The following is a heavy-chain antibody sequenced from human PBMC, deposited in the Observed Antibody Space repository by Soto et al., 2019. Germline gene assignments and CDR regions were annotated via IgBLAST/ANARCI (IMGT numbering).Heavy chain of an antibody. CDR3: ARDVVVVPAAPTSRYYYYYMDV. CDR1: GGSISSSSYY. V-gene: IGHV4-39*01. D-gene: IGHD2-2*01. Sequence: SETLSLTCTVSGGSISSSSYYWGWIRQPPGKGLEWIGSIYYSGSTYYNPSLKSRVTISVDTSKNQFSLKLSSVTAADTAVYYCARDVVVVPAAPTSRYYYYYMDVWGKATTVTVSS. CDR2: IYYSGST. J-gene: IGHJ6*03.